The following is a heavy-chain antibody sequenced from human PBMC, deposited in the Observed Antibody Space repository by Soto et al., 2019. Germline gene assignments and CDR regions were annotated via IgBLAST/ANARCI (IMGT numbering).Heavy chain of an antibody. Sequence: SVKVSCKESGGTFSRYAIGWVRQAPGRGLEGMGGIIPIFGTANYAQKFQGRVTITADKSTSTAYMELSSLRSEDTAVYYCARRANCGGDCYYFDYWGQGTLVTVSS. V-gene: IGHV1-69*06. J-gene: IGHJ4*02. CDR1: GGTFSRYA. CDR3: ARRANCGGDCYYFDY. CDR2: IIPIFGTA. D-gene: IGHD2-21*02.